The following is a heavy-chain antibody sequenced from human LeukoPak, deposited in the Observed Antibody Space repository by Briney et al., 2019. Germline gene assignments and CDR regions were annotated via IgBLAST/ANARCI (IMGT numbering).Heavy chain of an antibody. J-gene: IGHJ5*02. D-gene: IGHD6-13*01. CDR2: IDPKSGGT. Sequence: ASVKVSCKASGYTPTAYYIHWVRQAPGQGFEWMGWIDPKSGGTKYAQKFQGRVTMTRDTSINTAYMQLSRLRSDDTAMYYCATGVYPQTYIAWGRGTLVTASS. V-gene: IGHV1-2*02. CDR1: GYTPTAYY. CDR3: ATGVYPQTYIA.